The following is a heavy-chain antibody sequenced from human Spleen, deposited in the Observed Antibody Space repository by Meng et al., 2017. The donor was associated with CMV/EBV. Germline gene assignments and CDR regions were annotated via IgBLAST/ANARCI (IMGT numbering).Heavy chain of an antibody. CDR3: ASLYGDSSVWYLDL. D-gene: IGHD4-17*01. Sequence: QVRGSGPGPAKPSQTLSLTCTASGGSISSGNHYWSWIRQHPGKGLEYIGYIYYSGSTYYNPSLKSRVIISVDTSKNQFSLRLNSVTAADTAVYYCASLYGDSSVWYLDLWGRGTLVTVSS. CDR1: GGSISSGNHY. V-gene: IGHV4-31*03. CDR2: IYYSGST. J-gene: IGHJ2*01.